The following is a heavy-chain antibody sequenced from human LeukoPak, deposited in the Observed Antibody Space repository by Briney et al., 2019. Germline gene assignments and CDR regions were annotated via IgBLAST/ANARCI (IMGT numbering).Heavy chain of an antibody. CDR3: AREGDSGYDTFDY. CDR1: GGFISSYY. V-gene: IGHV4-59*01. J-gene: IGHJ4*02. CDR2: IYYSGST. Sequence: SETLSLTCTVSGGFISSYYWSWIRQPPGKGLEWIGYIYYSGSTNYNPSLKSRVTISVDTSKNQFSLKLSSVTAADTAVYYCAREGDSGYDTFDYWGQGTLVTVSS. D-gene: IGHD5-12*01.